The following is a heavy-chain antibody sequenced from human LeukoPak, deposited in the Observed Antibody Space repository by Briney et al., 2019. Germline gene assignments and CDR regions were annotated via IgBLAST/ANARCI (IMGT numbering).Heavy chain of an antibody. CDR1: GFTFSSYA. CDR2: IRSSDATI. Sequence: PGGSLRLSCAASGFTFSSYAMSWVRQAPGKGLEWVSCIRSSDATIFYADSAKGRFTISRDNDRNSLYLQMNSLRAEDTAVYYCAREEILDGSGKGFDHWGQGTLVTVSS. CDR3: AREEILDGSGKGFDH. D-gene: IGHD2-15*01. V-gene: IGHV3-48*03. J-gene: IGHJ4*02.